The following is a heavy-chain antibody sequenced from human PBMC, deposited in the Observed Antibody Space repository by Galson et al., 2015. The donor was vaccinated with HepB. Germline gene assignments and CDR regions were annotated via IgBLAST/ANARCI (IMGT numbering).Heavy chain of an antibody. D-gene: IGHD6-13*01. J-gene: IGHJ4*02. V-gene: IGHV1-3*01. CDR3: ASSIAAAGTLDY. CDR1: GYTFTSYA. CDR2: INAGNGNT. Sequence: SVKVSCKASGYTFTSYAMHWVRQAPGQRLEWMGWINAGNGNTKYSQKFQGRVTITRDTSASTAYMELSSLRSEDTAVYYCASSIAAAGTLDYWGQGTLVTVSS.